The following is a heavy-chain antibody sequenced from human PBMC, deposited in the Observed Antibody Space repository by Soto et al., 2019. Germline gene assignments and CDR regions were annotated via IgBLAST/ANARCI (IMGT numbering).Heavy chain of an antibody. J-gene: IGHJ4*02. CDR2: ISSSSTI. Sequence: GGSLRLSCAASGFTFSSYSMNWVRQAPGKGLEWVSYISSSSTIYYADSVKGRFTISRDNAKNSLYLQMNSLRPEDTAVYYCAKDMKWGGMTTIHYFDSWGQGTLVTVSS. CDR3: AKDMKWGGMTTIHYFDS. CDR1: GFTFSSYS. V-gene: IGHV3-48*04. D-gene: IGHD4-17*01.